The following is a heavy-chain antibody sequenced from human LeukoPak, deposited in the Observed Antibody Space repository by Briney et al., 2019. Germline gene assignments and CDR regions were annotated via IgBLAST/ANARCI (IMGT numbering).Heavy chain of an antibody. V-gene: IGHV3-23*01. CDR3: AKDAYYDILTAPNAFDI. Sequence: TGGSLRLSCAASGFTFSSYAMHWVRQAPGKGLEWVSEINGSGGSTYYADSVKGRFTISRDNSKNTLYLQMNSLRAEDTAVYYCAKDAYYDILTAPNAFDIWGQGTMVTVSS. CDR1: GFTFSSYA. J-gene: IGHJ3*02. D-gene: IGHD3-9*01. CDR2: INGSGGST.